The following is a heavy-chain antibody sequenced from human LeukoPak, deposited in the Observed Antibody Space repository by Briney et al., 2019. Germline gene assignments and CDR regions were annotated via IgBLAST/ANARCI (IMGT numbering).Heavy chain of an antibody. V-gene: IGHV3-30-3*01. CDR3: AREGVDPYSSSTTGFDY. CDR1: GFTFSSYA. J-gene: IGHJ4*02. Sequence: PGRSLRLSCAASGFTFSSYAMHWVRQAPGKGLEWVAVISYDGSNKYYADSVKGRFTISRDNSKNTLYLQMNSLRAEDTAVYYSAREGVDPYSSSTTGFDYWGQGTLVTVSS. D-gene: IGHD6-6*01. CDR2: ISYDGSNK.